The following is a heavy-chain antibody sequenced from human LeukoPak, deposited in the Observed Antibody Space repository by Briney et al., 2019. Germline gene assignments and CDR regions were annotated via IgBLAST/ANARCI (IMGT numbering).Heavy chain of an antibody. V-gene: IGHV3-53*01. D-gene: IGHD3-22*01. Sequence: PGGSLRLSCAASGFTVSSNYMSWVRQAPGKGLEWVSVIYSGGSTYYADSVKGRFTISRDNSKNTLYLQMNSLRVEDTAVYYCARFDSSDYPDYWGQGTLVTVSS. CDR1: GFTVSSNY. J-gene: IGHJ4*02. CDR2: IYSGGST. CDR3: ARFDSSDYPDY.